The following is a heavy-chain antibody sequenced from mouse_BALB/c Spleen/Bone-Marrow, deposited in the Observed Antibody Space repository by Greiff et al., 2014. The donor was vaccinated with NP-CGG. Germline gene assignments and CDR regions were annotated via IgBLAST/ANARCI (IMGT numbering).Heavy chain of an antibody. CDR1: GYTFTSYW. J-gene: IGHJ2*01. D-gene: IGHD4-1*02. Sequence: LKESGSELVRPGASVKLSCKASGYTFTSYWMHWVKQRPGQGLEWIGNIYPGSSSTNYDEKFKSKATLTVDTSSSTAYMQLSSLTSEDSAVYYCTREGPTGTGGDYWGQGTTLTVSS. V-gene: IGHV1S22*01. CDR3: TREGPTGTGGDY. CDR2: IYPGSSST.